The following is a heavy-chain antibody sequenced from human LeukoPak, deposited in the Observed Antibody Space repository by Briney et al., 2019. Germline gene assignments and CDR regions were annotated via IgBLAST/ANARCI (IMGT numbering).Heavy chain of an antibody. V-gene: IGHV3-23*05. CDR3: ARDLHYYVAMGV. CDR1: GFTFSAYA. J-gene: IGHJ6*02. Sequence: AGSLRLSCEASGFTFSAYAMTWVRQDPGKGLEWVSSVGSDNKPHYSESVKGRFAISRDNSKSMLFLQLNSLRAEDTALYYCARDLHYYVAMGVWGQGTTVTVSS. CDR2: VGSDNKP. D-gene: IGHD3-10*02.